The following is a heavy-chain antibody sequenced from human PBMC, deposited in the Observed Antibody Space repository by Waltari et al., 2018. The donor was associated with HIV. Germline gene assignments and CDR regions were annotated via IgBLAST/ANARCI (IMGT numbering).Heavy chain of an antibody. D-gene: IGHD3-10*01. V-gene: IGHV1-2*02. J-gene: IGHJ6*02. CDR3: ARDLVARLSLLSYNYYGMDV. Sequence: QEQLVQSGAAVKKPGASMKVSCKAVGYKFTDYLIHWVRQAPGQGLEWVGWINPNGGGTKFPPSFQGRVTMTRDTSASTVYLEMRRLRSDDTATYYCARDLVARLSLLSYNYYGMDVWGQGTTVTVSS. CDR2: INPNGGGT. CDR1: GYKFTDYL.